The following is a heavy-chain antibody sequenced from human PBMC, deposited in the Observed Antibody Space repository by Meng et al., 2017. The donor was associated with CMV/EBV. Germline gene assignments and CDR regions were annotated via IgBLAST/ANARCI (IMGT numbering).Heavy chain of an antibody. V-gene: IGHV4-4*07. CDR2: IYTSGST. Sequence: VQLQDSRPVLVKPSETPSLTCTVSGGSISSYYWSLIGQPAGKGLEWIGRIYTSGSTNYNPSLKSRVTMSVDTSKNQFSLKLSSVTAADTAVYYCARDSSGWYPHFDYWGQGTLVTVSS. CDR3: ARDSSGWYPHFDY. CDR1: GGSISSYY. D-gene: IGHD6-19*01. J-gene: IGHJ4*02.